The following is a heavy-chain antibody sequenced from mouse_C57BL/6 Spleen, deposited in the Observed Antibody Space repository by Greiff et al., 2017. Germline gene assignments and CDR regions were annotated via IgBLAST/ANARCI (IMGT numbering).Heavy chain of an antibody. V-gene: IGHV1-55*01. J-gene: IGHJ2*01. CDR2: IYPGSGST. CDR1: GYTFTSYW. Sequence: QVQLQQPGAELVKPGASVKMSCKASGYTFTSYWITWVKQRPGQGLEWIGDIYPGSGSTNYNEKFKSKATLTVDTSSSTAYMQLSSLTSEDSAVYYCARLYSNYGDFDYWGQGTTLTVSS. CDR3: ARLYSNYGDFDY. D-gene: IGHD2-5*01.